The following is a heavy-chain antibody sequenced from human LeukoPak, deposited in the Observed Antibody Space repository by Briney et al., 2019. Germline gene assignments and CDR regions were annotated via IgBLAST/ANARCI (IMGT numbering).Heavy chain of an antibody. CDR2: ISSNGGST. V-gene: IGHV3-23*01. CDR3: AKPPPDFDYGSGSKYFDY. Sequence: PGGSLRLSCAASGLTFSSYAMSWVRQAPGKGLEWVSAISSNGGSTYYADSVKGRFTISRDNSKNTLHLQMNSLRAEDTAVYYCAKPPPDFDYGSGSKYFDYWGQGTLVTVSS. J-gene: IGHJ4*02. D-gene: IGHD3-10*01. CDR1: GLTFSSYA.